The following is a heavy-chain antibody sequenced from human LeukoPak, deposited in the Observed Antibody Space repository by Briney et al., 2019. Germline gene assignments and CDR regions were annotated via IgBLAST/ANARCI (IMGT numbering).Heavy chain of an antibody. J-gene: IGHJ4*01. V-gene: IGHV4-59*08. CDR3: ARHRDSSGWFGEGDY. Sequence: YIFYSGSTDYNPSLKSRATISLDTSKNQFSLKLTSVTAADTAVYYCARHRDSSGWFGEGDYWGQGTLVTVSS. D-gene: IGHD6-19*01. CDR2: IFYSGST.